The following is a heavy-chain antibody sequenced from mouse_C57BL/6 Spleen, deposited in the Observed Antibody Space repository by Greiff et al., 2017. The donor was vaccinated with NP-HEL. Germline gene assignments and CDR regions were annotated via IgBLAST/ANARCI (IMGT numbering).Heavy chain of an antibody. Sequence: QVQLQQPGAELVRPGTSVKLSCKASGYTFTSYWMHWVKQRPGQGLEWIGVIDPSASFSIYNQKFKGKATLTVYTSARTAYMQLRSLTSEDSAVYYCARDYYGSSLDDGGKGTTLTGSS. D-gene: IGHD1-1*01. CDR2: IDPSASFS. V-gene: IGHV1-59*01. J-gene: IGHJ2*01. CDR1: GYTFTSYW. CDR3: ARDYYGSSLDD.